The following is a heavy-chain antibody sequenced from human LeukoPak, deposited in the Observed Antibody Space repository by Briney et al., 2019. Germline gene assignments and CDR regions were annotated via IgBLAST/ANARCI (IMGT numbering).Heavy chain of an antibody. CDR3: AKSMTTVTTLKYYYYMDV. V-gene: IGHV3-23*01. CDR1: GFTFSSCA. CDR2: ISGSGGST. J-gene: IGHJ6*03. Sequence: GGSLRLSCAASGFTFSSCAMSWVRQAPGKGLEWVSAISGSGGSTYYADSVKGRFTISRDNSKNTLYLQMNSLRAEDTAVYYCAKSMTTVTTLKYYYYMDVWGKGTTVTVSS. D-gene: IGHD4-17*01.